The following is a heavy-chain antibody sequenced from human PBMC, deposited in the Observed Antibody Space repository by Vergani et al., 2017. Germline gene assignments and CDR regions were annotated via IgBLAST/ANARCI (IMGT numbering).Heavy chain of an antibody. J-gene: IGHJ4*02. CDR2: ISSSSSYI. CDR1: GFTFSSYS. Sequence: EVQLVESGGGLVKPGGSLRLSCAASGFTFSSYSMNWVRQAPGKGLEWVSSISSSSSYIYYADSVKGRFTISRDNAKNSLYLQMNSLRAEDTAVYYCARGGSGSYRQYYFDYWGQGTLVTVSS. D-gene: IGHD1-26*01. V-gene: IGHV3-21*01. CDR3: ARGGSGSYRQYYFDY.